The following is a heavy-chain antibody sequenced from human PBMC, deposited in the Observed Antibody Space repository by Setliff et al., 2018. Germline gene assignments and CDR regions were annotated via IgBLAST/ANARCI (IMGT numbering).Heavy chain of an antibody. CDR2: IRSRPDNYAT. J-gene: IGHJ6*03. CDR1: GFTFSGSA. V-gene: IGHV3-73*01. Sequence: GGSLRLSCVASGFTFSGSAMHWVRQASGKGLEWVGRIRSRPDNYATLYAASVKGRFTIYRDNSKNTAYLQMNSLKTEDTAVYYCTRQASPHPDSSGYYYDLKFYYYMDVWGKGTTVTVSS. D-gene: IGHD3-22*01. CDR3: TRQASPHPDSSGYYYDLKFYYYMDV.